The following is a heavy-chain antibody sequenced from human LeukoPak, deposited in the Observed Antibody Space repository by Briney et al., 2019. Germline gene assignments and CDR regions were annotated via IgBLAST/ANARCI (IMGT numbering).Heavy chain of an antibody. D-gene: IGHD3-22*01. Sequence: GASVKVSCKASGGSFTFTSHAISWVRQAPGQGLEWMGGLIPIYGSANYAQKFQGGVTITSDESTRTVYMELSSLRPEDSAVYYCAGFFYDNSGDAFDIWGQGTMVTVSS. CDR1: GGSFTFTSHA. V-gene: IGHV1-69*01. CDR3: AGFFYDNSGDAFDI. CDR2: LIPIYGSA. J-gene: IGHJ3*02.